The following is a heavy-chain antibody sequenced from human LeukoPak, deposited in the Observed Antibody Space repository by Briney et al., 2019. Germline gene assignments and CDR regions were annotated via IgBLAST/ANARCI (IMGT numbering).Heavy chain of an antibody. CDR1: GYSFTSYW. Sequence: GESLRISCKGSGYSFTSYWISWVRQMPGKGLVWMGRIDPSDSYTNYSPSFQGHVTISADKSISTAYLQWSSLKASDTAMYYCARSEDGYNYGAGLDYWGQGTLVTVSS. D-gene: IGHD5-24*01. CDR3: ARSEDGYNYGAGLDY. J-gene: IGHJ4*02. CDR2: IDPSDSYT. V-gene: IGHV5-10-1*01.